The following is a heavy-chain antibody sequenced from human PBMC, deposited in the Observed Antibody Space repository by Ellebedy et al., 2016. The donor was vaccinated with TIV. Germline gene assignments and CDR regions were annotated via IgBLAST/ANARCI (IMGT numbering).Heavy chain of an antibody. CDR3: ARLFAVADKRGGY. CDR1: GFTFSDYY. V-gene: IGHV4-34*01. J-gene: IGHJ4*02. Sequence: GSLRLSCAASGFTFSDYYMSWIRQAPGKGLEWIGEIYHSGSTNYNPSLKSRVTISVDKSKNQFSLKLSSVTAADTAVYYCARLFAVADKRGGYWGQGTLVTVSS. CDR2: IYHSGST. D-gene: IGHD6-19*01.